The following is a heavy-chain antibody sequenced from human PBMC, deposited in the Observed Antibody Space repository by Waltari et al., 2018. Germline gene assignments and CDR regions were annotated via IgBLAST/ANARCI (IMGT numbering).Heavy chain of an antibody. CDR2: IIPILGIA. D-gene: IGHD6-19*01. V-gene: IGHV1-69*08. J-gene: IGHJ4*02. Sequence: QVQLVQSGAEVKKPGSSVKVSCKASGGPFSSYTISWVRQAPGQGLEWMGRIIPILGIANYAQKFQGRVTITADKSTSTAYMELSSLRSEDTAVYYCARETRYSSGSDYWGQGTLVTVSS. CDR1: GGPFSSYT. CDR3: ARETRYSSGSDY.